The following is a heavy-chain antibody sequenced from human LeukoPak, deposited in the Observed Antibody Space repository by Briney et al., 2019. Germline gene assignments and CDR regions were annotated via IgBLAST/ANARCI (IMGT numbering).Heavy chain of an antibody. V-gene: IGHV3-11*04. D-gene: IGHD3-22*01. CDR1: GFTFSDYY. CDR2: ISSSGSTI. CDR3: AKRGNYDNSGHYPLDY. Sequence: GGSLKLSCAASGFTFSDYYMSWIRQAPGKGLEWVSYISSSGSTIYYADSVKGRFTISRDNAKNSLYLQMNSLRAEDTAVYYCAKRGNYDNSGHYPLDYWGQGTLVTVSS. J-gene: IGHJ4*02.